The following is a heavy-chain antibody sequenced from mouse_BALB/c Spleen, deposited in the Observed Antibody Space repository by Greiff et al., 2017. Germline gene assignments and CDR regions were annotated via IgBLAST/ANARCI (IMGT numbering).Heavy chain of an antibody. CDR3: ARVTTNYAMDY. V-gene: IGHV5-9-4*01. Sequence: EVHLVESGGGLVKPGGSLKLSCAASGFTFSSYAMSWVRQSPEKRLEWVAEISSGGSYTYYPDTVTGRFTISRDNAKNTLYLEMSSLRSEDTAMYYCARVTTNYAMDYWGQGTSVTVSS. J-gene: IGHJ4*01. CDR1: GFTFSSYA. D-gene: IGHD1-1*01. CDR2: ISSGGSYT.